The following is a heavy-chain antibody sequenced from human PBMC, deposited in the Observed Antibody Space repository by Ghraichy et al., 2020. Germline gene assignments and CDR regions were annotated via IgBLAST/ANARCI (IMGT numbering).Heavy chain of an antibody. CDR3: AHYGGYYFDY. J-gene: IGHJ4*02. Sequence: SETLSLTCTVYGGSVSSGSYYWSWIRQPPGKGLEWIGYIYYSGSTNYNPSLKSRVTISVDTSKNQFSLKLSSVTAADTAVYYCAHYGGYYFDYWGQGTLVTVSS. D-gene: IGHD3-16*01. CDR1: GGSVSSGSYY. CDR2: IYYSGST. V-gene: IGHV4-61*01.